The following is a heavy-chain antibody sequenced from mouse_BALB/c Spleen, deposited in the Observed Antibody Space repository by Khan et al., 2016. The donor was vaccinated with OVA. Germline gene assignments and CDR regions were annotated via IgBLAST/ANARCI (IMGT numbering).Heavy chain of an antibody. CDR2: NIYTGYT. D-gene: IGHD2-14*01. Sequence: EVELVESGPSLVKPSQTLSLTCSVTGDSITSGYWSWFRQFPGDNLEDMGYNIYTGYTDYNPPPHSRLAITRHTSKSQYYLQLNSVTSEDTATYYCARSTYRYAFAYWGQGTLVTVSA. V-gene: IGHV3-8*02. J-gene: IGHJ3*01. CDR3: ARSTYRYAFAY. CDR1: GDSITSGY.